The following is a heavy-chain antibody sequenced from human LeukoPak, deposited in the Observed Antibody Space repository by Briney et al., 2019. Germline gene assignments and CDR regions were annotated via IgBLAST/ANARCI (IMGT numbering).Heavy chain of an antibody. J-gene: IGHJ5*02. D-gene: IGHD3-10*01. V-gene: IGHV3-23*01. CDR3: AKGAYYYGSGSYCFDH. Sequence: GGSLRLSCAASGLTFRAFAMSWVRQAPGKGLECVSSISGTGGSTAYADSVKGRFIITRDNSKYTLFLQMNSLRAEDTAVYYCAKGAYYYGSGSYCFDHWGQGILVTVST. CDR2: ISGTGGST. CDR1: GLTFRAFA.